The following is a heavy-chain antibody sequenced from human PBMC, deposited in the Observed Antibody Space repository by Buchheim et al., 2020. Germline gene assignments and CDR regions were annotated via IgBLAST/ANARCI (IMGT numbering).Heavy chain of an antibody. CDR1: GFSFDSYW. J-gene: IGHJ6*02. V-gene: IGHV3-7*01. CDR3: AREKYQLGDYYYGMDV. CDR2: IKYDGSGK. D-gene: IGHD2-2*01. Sequence: EIQLVESGGGLVQPGGSLRLSCAASGFSFDSYWMSWVRQAPGKGLEWVANIKYDGSGKYYEDSVKGRFTISRDNAKESLYLQMNSLRADDTAVYYCAREKYQLGDYYYGMDVWGQGTT.